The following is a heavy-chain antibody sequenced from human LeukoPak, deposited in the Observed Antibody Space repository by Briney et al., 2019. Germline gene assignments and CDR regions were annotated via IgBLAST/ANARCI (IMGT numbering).Heavy chain of an antibody. CDR1: GYTFTSYY. CDR3: ARAELLDFDY. J-gene: IGHJ4*02. D-gene: IGHD2-15*01. Sequence: ASVKVSCKASGYTFTSYYMHWVRQAPGQGLGWRGIINASGGSTSYAQKFQGRVTMTRDTSISTAYMELSRLRSDDTAVYYCARAELLDFDYWGQGTLVTVSS. CDR2: INASGGST. V-gene: IGHV1-46*01.